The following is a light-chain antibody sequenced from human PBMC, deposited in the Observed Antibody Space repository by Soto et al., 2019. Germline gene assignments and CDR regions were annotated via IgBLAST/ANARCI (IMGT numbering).Light chain of an antibody. CDR2: NSN. CDR1: SSNIGSNT. Sequence: QSVLTQPTSASGTPGQRVTISCSGSSSNIGSNTVNWYRQLPGTAPKLLIYNSNLRPSGVPDRFSGSKSGTSASLAISGLQSGDEADYYCASWDDSLNGHAVFGGGTQLTVL. V-gene: IGLV1-44*01. J-gene: IGLJ7*01. CDR3: ASWDDSLNGHAV.